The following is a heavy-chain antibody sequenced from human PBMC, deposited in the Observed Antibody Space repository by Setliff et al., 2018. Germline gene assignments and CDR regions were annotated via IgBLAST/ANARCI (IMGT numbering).Heavy chain of an antibody. J-gene: IGHJ4*02. V-gene: IGHV3-7*03. CDR1: GFTFSSLW. CDR3: VRDKDKDFDF. CDR2: INQDGSAQ. Sequence: GGSLRLSCAASGFTFSSLWMAWVRQAPGRGLEWVANINQDGSAQYYVDSVKGRFTISRDNAKNSLYLQISSLRVEDTAVYYCVRDKDKDFDFWGQGTLVTVSS.